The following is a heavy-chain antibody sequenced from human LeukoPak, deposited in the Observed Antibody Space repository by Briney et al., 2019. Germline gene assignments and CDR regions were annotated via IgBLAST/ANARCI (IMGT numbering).Heavy chain of an antibody. Sequence: SETLSLTCTVSGGSISSHYWSWIRQPRGKGLEWIGYIYYSGSTNYNPSLKSRVTISVDTSKNQFSLKLSSVTAADTAVYYCARSGYSGYDLDYWGQGTLVTVSS. CDR1: GGSISSHY. CDR3: ARSGYSGYDLDY. CDR2: IYYSGST. V-gene: IGHV4-59*11. J-gene: IGHJ4*02. D-gene: IGHD5-12*01.